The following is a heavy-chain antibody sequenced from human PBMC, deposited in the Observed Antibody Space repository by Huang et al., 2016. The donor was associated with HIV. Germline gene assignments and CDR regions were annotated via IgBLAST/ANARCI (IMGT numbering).Heavy chain of an antibody. D-gene: IGHD6-19*01. Sequence: EVQLVESGGGLVQPGGSLRLSCAAAGFTFSNYWMGWVRQAPGKGRGWGANIKQDVRGKDYVDAVKDRFTISRDNAKNSLYLQMHSRRAEDTAVYYCARDAVVTPSSWYFDLWGRDTLVTVSS. CDR1: GFTFSNYW. CDR3: ARDAVVTPSSWYFDL. CDR2: IKQDVRGK. J-gene: IGHJ2*01. V-gene: IGHV3-7*01.